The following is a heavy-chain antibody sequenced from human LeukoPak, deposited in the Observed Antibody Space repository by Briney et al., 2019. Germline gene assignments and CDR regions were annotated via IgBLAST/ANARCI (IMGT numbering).Heavy chain of an antibody. CDR2: IIPIFGTA. Sequence: GASVKVSCKASGGTFSSYAISWVRQAPGQGLEWMGGIIPIFGTANYAQKFQGRVTITADESTSTAYMELSSLRSEDTAVYYCARDGEYQLLYQSSGAPAAFDIWGQGTMVTVSS. J-gene: IGHJ3*02. CDR1: GGTFSSYA. V-gene: IGHV1-69*13. CDR3: ARDGEYQLLYQSSGAPAAFDI. D-gene: IGHD2-2*02.